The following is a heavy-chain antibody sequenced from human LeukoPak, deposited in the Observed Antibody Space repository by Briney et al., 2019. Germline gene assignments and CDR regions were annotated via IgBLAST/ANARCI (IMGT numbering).Heavy chain of an antibody. CDR2: IYSGGST. Sequence: GGSLRLSCAASGFTVSSNYMSWVRQAPGKGLEWVSVIYSGGSTYYADFVKGRFTISRDNSKNTLYLQMNSLRAEDTAVYYCARDPGAREVGFDYWGQGTLVTVSS. J-gene: IGHJ4*02. CDR3: ARDPGAREVGFDY. D-gene: IGHD1-26*01. V-gene: IGHV3-53*01. CDR1: GFTVSSNY.